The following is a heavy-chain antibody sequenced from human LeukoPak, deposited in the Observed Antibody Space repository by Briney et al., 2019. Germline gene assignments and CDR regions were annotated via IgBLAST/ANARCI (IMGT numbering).Heavy chain of an antibody. V-gene: IGHV4-59*08. J-gene: IGHJ3*02. CDR2: IYYTGTT. D-gene: IGHD3-16*01. CDR3: ASHGGDGDAFDI. Sequence: SETLSLTCTVSGGSISGYYWSWIRQPPGTGLEWIGYIYYTGTTKYNPSLKSRVTISIDTSMTQFSLRLSSVTAADTAVYYCASHGGDGDAFDIWGQGTMVTVSS. CDR1: GGSISGYY.